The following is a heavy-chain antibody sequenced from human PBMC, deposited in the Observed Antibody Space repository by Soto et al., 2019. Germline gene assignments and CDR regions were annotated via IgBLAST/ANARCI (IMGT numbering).Heavy chain of an antibody. CDR3: AKDLPAGVVITQGSAY. D-gene: IGHD3-22*01. J-gene: IGHJ4*02. Sequence: GGSLRLSCAASGFTFSSYAMSWVRQAPGKGLEWVSAISGSGGSTYYADSVKGRFTISRDNSKNTLYLQMNSLRAEDTAVYYCAKDLPAGVVITQGSAYWGQGTLVTVSS. V-gene: IGHV3-23*01. CDR2: ISGSGGST. CDR1: GFTFSSYA.